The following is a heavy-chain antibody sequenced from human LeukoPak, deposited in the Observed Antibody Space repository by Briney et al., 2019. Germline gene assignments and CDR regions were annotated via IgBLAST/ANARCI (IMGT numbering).Heavy chain of an antibody. D-gene: IGHD4-17*01. CDR3: ARARRRTTVETAHYFDY. J-gene: IGHJ4*02. V-gene: IGHV3-7*01. Sequence: PGGALRLSCADSGFTSSSYWMTWVRQAPGKGRGWVANINQDGSEKYYVDSVRGRFTISRDNAKNSLYLQMNSLRAEDTAVYYCARARRRTTVETAHYFDYWGQGTLVTVSS. CDR1: GFTSSSYW. CDR2: INQDGSEK.